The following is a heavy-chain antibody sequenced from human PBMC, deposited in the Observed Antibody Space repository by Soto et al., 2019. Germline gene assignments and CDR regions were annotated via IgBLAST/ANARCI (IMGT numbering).Heavy chain of an antibody. Sequence: ASETPSLPCTGSCGSISSYYWSGFRQPPGKGLEWIWYIYYSGSTNYNPSLKSRVTISVDTSKNQFSLKLSSVTAADTAVYYCARDRLSGYYDSSGYYKSTRHYGMDVWGQGTTVTVSS. CDR3: ARDRLSGYYDSSGYYKSTRHYGMDV. D-gene: IGHD3-22*01. CDR2: IYYSGST. CDR1: CGSISSYY. J-gene: IGHJ6*02. V-gene: IGHV4-59*01.